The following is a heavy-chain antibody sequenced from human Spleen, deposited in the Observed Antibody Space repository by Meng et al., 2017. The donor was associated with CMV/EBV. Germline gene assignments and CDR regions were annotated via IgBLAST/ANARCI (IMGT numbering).Heavy chain of an antibody. V-gene: IGHV3-30-3*01. CDR2: ISYDGSNK. D-gene: IGHD2-2*01. CDR3: ARDGYCSSTSCFRGYYYYGMDV. J-gene: IGHJ6*02. CDR1: GFTFSTYV. Sequence: GGSLRLSCAASGFTFSTYVMHWIRQTPGKGLEWVAVISYDGSNKYYADSVKGRFTISRDNSKNTLYLQMNSLRAEDTAVYYCARDGYCSSTSCFRGYYYYGMDVWGQGTTVTVSS.